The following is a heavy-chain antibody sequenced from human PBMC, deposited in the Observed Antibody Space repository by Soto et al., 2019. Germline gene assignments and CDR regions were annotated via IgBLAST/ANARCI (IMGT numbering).Heavy chain of an antibody. D-gene: IGHD3-10*01. CDR2: IIPIFGTA. Sequence: QVQLVQSGAEVKKPGSSVNVSCKASGGTFSSYAISWVRQAPGQGLEWMGGIIPIFGTANYAQKFQGRVTITADESTSTAYMELRSMSSEDTAVYYCARERIGYGSGSNGWFDPWGQGTLVTVSS. CDR3: ARERIGYGSGSNGWFDP. CDR1: GGTFSSYA. J-gene: IGHJ5*02. V-gene: IGHV1-69*01.